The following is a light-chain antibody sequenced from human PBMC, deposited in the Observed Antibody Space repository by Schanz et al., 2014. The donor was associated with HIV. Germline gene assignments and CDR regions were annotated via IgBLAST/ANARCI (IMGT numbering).Light chain of an antibody. CDR1: QSVSSSY. CDR2: GAS. V-gene: IGKV3-20*01. Sequence: EIVMTQSPATLSVSLGERATLSCRASQSVSSSYLAWYQQKPGQAPRLLVYGASFRAAGIPDRFSGSGFGTDFTLTISRLEPEDFAVYYCQHYGDSRGTFGGGTKVDI. J-gene: IGKJ4*02. CDR3: QHYGDSRGT.